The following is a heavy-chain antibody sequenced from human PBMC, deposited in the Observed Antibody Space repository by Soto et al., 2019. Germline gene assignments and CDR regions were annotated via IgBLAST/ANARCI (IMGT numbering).Heavy chain of an antibody. CDR3: ARKYCSSTSCYTERGFDY. Sequence: VASVKVSCKASGGTFSSYTISWVRQAPGQGLEWMGRIIPILGIANYAQKFQGRVTITADESTSTAYMELSSLRSEDTAVYYCARKYCSSTSCYTERGFDYWGQGTLVTVSS. V-gene: IGHV1-69*02. J-gene: IGHJ4*02. D-gene: IGHD2-2*02. CDR1: GGTFSSYT. CDR2: IIPILGIA.